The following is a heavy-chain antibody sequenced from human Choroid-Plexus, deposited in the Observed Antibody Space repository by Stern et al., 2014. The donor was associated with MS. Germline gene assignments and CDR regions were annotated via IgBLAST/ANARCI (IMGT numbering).Heavy chain of an antibody. V-gene: IGHV3-30*18. CDR1: GFTFGSCA. CDR3: AKDRQYLTYFFDH. D-gene: IGHD2/OR15-2a*01. CDR2: VSYDGSNK. J-gene: IGHJ5*02. Sequence: VHLVESGGGVVPPGRPLRLSCVASGFTFGSCAMHWVRQAPGKGLGWGAGVSYDGSNKYYADSVKGRFTISRDNSQNTLYMQMSSLRPEDTAVYYCAKDRQYLTYFFDHWGQGSLVTVSS.